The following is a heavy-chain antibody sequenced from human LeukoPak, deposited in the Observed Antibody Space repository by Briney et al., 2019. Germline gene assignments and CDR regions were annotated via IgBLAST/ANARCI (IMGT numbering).Heavy chain of an antibody. V-gene: IGHV3-23*01. Sequence: GGPLNLSCAASGFPFSRNAMAWVPQAPGKGLEWVSAISGSGGSTYYADSVKGRFTISRDNSKNTLYLQMNSLRAEDTAVYYCAKDREVLRNWGQGTLVTVSS. J-gene: IGHJ4*02. CDR3: AKDREVLRN. CDR2: ISGSGGST. CDR1: GFPFSRNA. D-gene: IGHD4/OR15-4a*01.